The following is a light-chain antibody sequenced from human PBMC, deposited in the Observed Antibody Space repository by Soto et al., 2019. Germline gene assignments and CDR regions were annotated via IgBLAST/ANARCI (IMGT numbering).Light chain of an antibody. J-gene: IGLJ1*01. Sequence: QSALTQPASLSGSPGQSITISCAGTSSDIGGSKYVSWYQQHPGKAPKLIIYEVTYRPSGVSARFSGSKSGNTASLTVSGLQAEDEADYYCSSKRSSDTLYVFGIGTKVTVL. V-gene: IGLV2-14*01. CDR2: EVT. CDR1: SSDIGGSKY. CDR3: SSKRSSDTLYV.